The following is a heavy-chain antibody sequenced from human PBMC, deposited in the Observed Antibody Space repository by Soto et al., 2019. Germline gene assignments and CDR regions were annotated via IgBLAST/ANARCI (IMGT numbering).Heavy chain of an antibody. D-gene: IGHD6-13*01. CDR3: VKELYSSSWYVEYYYYYYGMDV. Sequence: GGSLRLSCSASGFTFSSYAMHWVRQAPGKGLEYVSAISSNGGSTYYADSVKGRFTISRDNSKNTLYLQMSSLRAEDTAVYYCVKELYSSSWYVEYYYYYYGMDVWGQGTTVTVSS. CDR2: ISSNGGST. CDR1: GFTFSSYA. J-gene: IGHJ6*02. V-gene: IGHV3-64D*08.